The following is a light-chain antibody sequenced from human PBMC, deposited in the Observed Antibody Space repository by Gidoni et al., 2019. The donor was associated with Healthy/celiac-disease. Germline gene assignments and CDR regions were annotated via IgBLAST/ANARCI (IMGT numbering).Light chain of an antibody. V-gene: IGLV1-40*01. Sequence: QSVLTQPPSVSGAPGQWVTISCTGSSSNIAPGYDVHWYQQLPGTAPKPLIYGNIHRPSGVPDRFSGSKSGTSAALAITGLQAEDEADYYCQSYDSSLSGSVVFGGGTKLTVL. CDR1: SSNIAPGYD. CDR3: QSYDSSLSGSVV. CDR2: GNI. J-gene: IGLJ2*01.